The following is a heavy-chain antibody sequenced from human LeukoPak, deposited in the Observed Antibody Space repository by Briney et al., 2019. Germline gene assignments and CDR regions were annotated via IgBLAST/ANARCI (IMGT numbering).Heavy chain of an antibody. Sequence: ASVKVSCKASGGTFSIYAISWVRQAPGQGLEWMGGIIPIFGTANYAQKFQGRVTITADESTSTAYMELSSLRSEDTAVYYCARGSYTLGYQPYWGQGTLVTVSS. V-gene: IGHV1-69*01. CDR2: IIPIFGTA. CDR1: GGTFSIYA. J-gene: IGHJ4*02. CDR3: ARGSYTLGYQPY. D-gene: IGHD7-27*01.